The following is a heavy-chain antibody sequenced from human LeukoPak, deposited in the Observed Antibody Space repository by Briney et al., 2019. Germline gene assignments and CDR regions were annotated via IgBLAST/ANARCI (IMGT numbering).Heavy chain of an antibody. CDR2: LSSSGSNT. Sequence: GGSLRLSCAASGFTFSSYAMSWVRQAPGKGLEWVSVLSSSGSNTYYADSVKGRFTISRDNSKNTLYLQMNSLRAEDTAVYYCAVNWNIDYWGQGTLVTVSS. CDR3: AVNWNIDY. V-gene: IGHV3-23*01. J-gene: IGHJ4*02. D-gene: IGHD1/OR15-1a*01. CDR1: GFTFSSYA.